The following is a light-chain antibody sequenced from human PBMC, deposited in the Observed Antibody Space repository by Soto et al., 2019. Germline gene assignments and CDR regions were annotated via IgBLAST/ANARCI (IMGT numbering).Light chain of an antibody. CDR1: QSVTSNY. CDR3: QQYGGAPFT. CDR2: GVS. Sequence: EVVLTQSPGTLSLSPGERATLSCRASQSVTSNYLAWYQQKPGQAPRLLIYGVSSRATGIPDRFSGSGSGTDFARTISRLEAEDLAVYYCQQYGGAPFTFGPGTKVDIK. J-gene: IGKJ3*01. V-gene: IGKV3-20*01.